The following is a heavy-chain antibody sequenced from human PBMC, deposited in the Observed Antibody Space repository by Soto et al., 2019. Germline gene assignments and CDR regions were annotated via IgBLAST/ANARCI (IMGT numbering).Heavy chain of an antibody. CDR1: GFTFSSYG. CDR3: AKDPIAARRYYYGMDV. Sequence: GGSLRLSCAASGFTFSSYGMHWVRQAPGKGLEWVAVISYDGSNKYYADSVKGRFTISRDNSKNTLYLQMNSLRAEDTAVYYCAKDPIAARRYYYGMDVWGQGTTVTVSS. CDR2: ISYDGSNK. J-gene: IGHJ6*02. D-gene: IGHD6-6*01. V-gene: IGHV3-30*18.